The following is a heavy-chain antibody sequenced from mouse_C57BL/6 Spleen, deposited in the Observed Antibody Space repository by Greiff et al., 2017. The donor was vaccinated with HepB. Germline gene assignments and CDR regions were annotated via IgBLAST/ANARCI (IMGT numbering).Heavy chain of an antibody. CDR2: INPNNGGT. CDR1: GYTFTDYY. D-gene: IGHD2-13*01. Sequence: EVQLQQSGPELVKPGASVKISCKASGYTFTDYYMNWVKQSHGKSLEWIGDINPNNGGTSYNQKFKGKATLTVDKSSSTAYMELRSLTSEDSAVYYCASGEAMDYWGQGTSVTVSS. V-gene: IGHV1-26*01. CDR3: ASGEAMDY. J-gene: IGHJ4*01.